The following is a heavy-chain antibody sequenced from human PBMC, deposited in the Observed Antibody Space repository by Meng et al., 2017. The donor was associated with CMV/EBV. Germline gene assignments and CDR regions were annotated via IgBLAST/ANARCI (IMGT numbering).Heavy chain of an antibody. CDR1: GGTFSSYA. D-gene: IGHD2-2*01. J-gene: IGHJ3*02. Sequence: SVKVSCKASGGTFSSYAISWVRQAPGQGLEWMGGIIPTFGTANYAQKFQGRVTITTDESTSTAYMELSSLRSEDTAVYYCARGLPAADPDAFDIWGQGTMVTVSS. V-gene: IGHV1-69*05. CDR3: ARGLPAADPDAFDI. CDR2: IIPTFGTA.